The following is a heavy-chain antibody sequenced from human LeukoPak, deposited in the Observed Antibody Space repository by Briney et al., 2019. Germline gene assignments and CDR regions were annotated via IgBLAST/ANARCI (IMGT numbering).Heavy chain of an antibody. D-gene: IGHD3-16*01. Sequence: GGSLRLSCAAFGFTFSSYWMNWARQAPGKGLEWVASINHNGNVNYYVDSVKGRFTISRDNAKNSLYLQMSNSRAEDTAVYFCARGGGLDVWGQGATVTVSS. CDR2: INHNGNVN. CDR3: ARGGGLDV. CDR1: GFTFSSYW. J-gene: IGHJ6*02. V-gene: IGHV3-7*03.